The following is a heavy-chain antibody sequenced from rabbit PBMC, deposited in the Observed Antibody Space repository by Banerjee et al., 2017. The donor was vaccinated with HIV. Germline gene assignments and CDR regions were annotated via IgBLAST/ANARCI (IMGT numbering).Heavy chain of an antibody. CDR1: GFSFGSNYY. D-gene: IGHD4-1*01. V-gene: IGHV1S40*01. J-gene: IGHJ4*01. Sequence: QSLEESGGDLVKPGASLTLTCTVSGFSFGSNYYMCWVRQAPGKGLEWIGCIYTGNGYTFYASWVKSRFTITKTSSTTVTLQMTSLTAADTATYFCARDRLAGYFFNLWGQGTLVTVS. CDR2: IYTGNGYT. CDR3: ARDRLAGYFFNL.